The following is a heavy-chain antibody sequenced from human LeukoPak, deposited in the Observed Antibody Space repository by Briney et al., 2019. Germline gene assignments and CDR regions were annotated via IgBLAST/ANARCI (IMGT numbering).Heavy chain of an antibody. D-gene: IGHD4-23*01. Sequence: GGSLRLSCAASGFTFSDYILDWVRQAPGKGLEWVAVIWYDGSNKYYADSVKGRFTISRDNSKNTLYLQMNSLRAEDTAVYYCARAKRWINAFDIWGQGTMVTVSS. V-gene: IGHV3-33*08. CDR1: GFTFSDYI. J-gene: IGHJ3*02. CDR3: ARAKRWINAFDI. CDR2: IWYDGSNK.